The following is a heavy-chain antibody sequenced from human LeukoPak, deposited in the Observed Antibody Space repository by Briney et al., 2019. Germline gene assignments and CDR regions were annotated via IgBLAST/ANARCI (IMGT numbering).Heavy chain of an antibody. V-gene: IGHV1-8*01. J-gene: IGHJ6*02. D-gene: IGHD6-13*01. Sequence: ASVKVSCKASGYTFTSYDINWVRQATGQGLEWMGWMNPNSGNTGYAQKFQGRVTMTRNTSISTAYMELSSLRSEDTAVYYCARYFKVVAAAGYYYYGMDVWGQGTTVTVSS. CDR3: ARYFKVVAAAGYYYYGMDV. CDR2: MNPNSGNT. CDR1: GYTFTSYD.